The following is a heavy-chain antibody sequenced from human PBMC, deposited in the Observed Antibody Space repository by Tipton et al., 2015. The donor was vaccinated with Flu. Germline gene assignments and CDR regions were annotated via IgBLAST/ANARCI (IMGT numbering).Heavy chain of an antibody. CDR1: GFTFSSYS. CDR3: ASAYYSSGWYGPDY. CDR2: ISSSSSTI. V-gene: IGHV3-48*04. D-gene: IGHD6-19*01. J-gene: IGHJ4*02. Sequence: SLRLSCAASGFTFSSYSMNWVRQAPGKGLEWVSYISSSSSTIYYADSVKGRFTISRDNAKNSLYLQMNSLRAEDTAVYYCASAYYSSGWYGPDYWGQGTLVTVSS.